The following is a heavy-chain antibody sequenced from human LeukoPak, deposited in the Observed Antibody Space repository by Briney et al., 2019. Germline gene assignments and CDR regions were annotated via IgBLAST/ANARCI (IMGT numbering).Heavy chain of an antibody. V-gene: IGHV3-48*01. CDR2: ISLTTTTV. CDR3: ARDGDWAFDY. CDR1: GFTFSSSYS. D-gene: IGHD2-21*02. Sequence: PGGSLRLSCAASGFTFSSSYSMNWVRQAPGKGLEWVAHISLTTTTVSYADSVKGRFTMSRDNAKNSLFLQMNSLRAKDTAVYYCARDGDWAFDYWGQGTLVTVSS. J-gene: IGHJ4*02.